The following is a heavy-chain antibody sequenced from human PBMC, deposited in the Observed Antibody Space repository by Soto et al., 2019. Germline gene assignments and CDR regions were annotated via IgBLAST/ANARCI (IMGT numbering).Heavy chain of an antibody. CDR2: ISAYNGNT. V-gene: IGHV1-18*01. CDR3: AYEYYEGSGPYY. D-gene: IGHD3-10*01. J-gene: IGHJ4*02. CDR1: GYTFTSYG. Sequence: QVQLVQSGAEVKKPGASVKVSCKASGYTFTSYGISWVRQAPGQGLEWMGWISAYNGNTNYAQKFQGRVTMTTDTTTRTTCMEQMNLRADGTAVYAIAYEYYEGSGPYYWGQGTLVTVSS.